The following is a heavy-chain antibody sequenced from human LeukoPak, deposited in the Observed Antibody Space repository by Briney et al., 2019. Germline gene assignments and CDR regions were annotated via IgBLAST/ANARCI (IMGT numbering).Heavy chain of an antibody. J-gene: IGHJ4*02. CDR2: ISSIRSTI. V-gene: IGHV3-48*01. CDR3: ARDLAFWSDIEVYFDY. D-gene: IGHD3-3*01. CDR1: GFTFSSYS. Sequence: PGGSLRLSCAVSGFTFSSYSMSWVRQAPGKGLEWVSYISSIRSTIYYADSVKGRFTISRDNAKNSLYLQMNSLRAEDTAVYYCARDLAFWSDIEVYFDYWGQGTLVTVSS.